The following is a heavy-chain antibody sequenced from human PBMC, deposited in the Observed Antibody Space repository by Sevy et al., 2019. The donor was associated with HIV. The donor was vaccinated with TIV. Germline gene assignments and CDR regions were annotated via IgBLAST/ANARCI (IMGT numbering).Heavy chain of an antibody. Sequence: ASVKVSCKASGYTFTGYYMHWVRQAPGQGLEWMGWINPNSGGTNYAQKFRGRVTMTRDTSISRAYMELRRLRSDDTAVYYCARDVVRGYSYGPDYYYGMDVWGQGTTVTVSS. V-gene: IGHV1-2*02. CDR2: INPNSGGT. CDR3: ARDVVRGYSYGPDYYYGMDV. CDR1: GYTFTGYY. D-gene: IGHD5-18*01. J-gene: IGHJ6*02.